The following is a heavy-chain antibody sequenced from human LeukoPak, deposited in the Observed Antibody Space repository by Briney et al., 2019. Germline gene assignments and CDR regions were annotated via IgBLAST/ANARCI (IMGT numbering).Heavy chain of an antibody. CDR3: AREGGYDSSGYYPEYFQH. D-gene: IGHD3-22*01. Sequence: SVKVSCKASGGTFSSNAISWVRQAPGQGLEWMGRIIPIFGTANYAQKFQGRATITADKSTSTAYMELSSLRSEDTAVYYCAREGGYDSSGYYPEYFQHWGQGTLVTVSS. CDR1: GGTFSSNA. J-gene: IGHJ1*01. V-gene: IGHV1-69*06. CDR2: IIPIFGTA.